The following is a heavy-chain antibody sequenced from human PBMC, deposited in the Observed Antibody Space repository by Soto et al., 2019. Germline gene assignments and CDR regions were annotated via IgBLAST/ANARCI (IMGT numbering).Heavy chain of an antibody. CDR1: GYTFTSYD. J-gene: IGHJ3*02. CDR3: ARSLINSYGPLGDAFDI. D-gene: IGHD5-18*01. V-gene: IGHV1-8*01. CDR2: MNPNSGNT. Sequence: GASVKVSCKASGYTFTSYDINWVRQATGQGLEWMGWMNPNSGNTGYAQKFQGRVTMTRNTSISTAYMELSSLRSEDTAVYYCARSLINSYGPLGDAFDIWGQGTMVTGS.